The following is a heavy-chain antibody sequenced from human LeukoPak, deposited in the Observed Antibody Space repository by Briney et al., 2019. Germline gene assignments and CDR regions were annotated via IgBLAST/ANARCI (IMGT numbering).Heavy chain of an antibody. D-gene: IGHD6-19*01. V-gene: IGHV3-33*08. J-gene: IGHJ4*02. Sequence: GRSLRLSCAASGFTFSSYAMHWVRQAPGKGLEWVAVIWYDGSNKYYADSVKGRFTISRDNSKNTLYLQMNSLRAEDTAVYYCAREHHPYSSGWFRFDYWGQGTLVTVSS. CDR3: AREHHPYSSGWFRFDY. CDR2: IWYDGSNK. CDR1: GFTFSSYA.